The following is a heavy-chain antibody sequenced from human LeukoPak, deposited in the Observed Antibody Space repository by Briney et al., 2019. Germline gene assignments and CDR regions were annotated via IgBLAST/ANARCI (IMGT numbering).Heavy chain of an antibody. CDR1: GFTFSSFA. V-gene: IGHV3-30*04. CDR2: ISYEGSNN. J-gene: IGHJ4*02. CDR3: ARDRVAAVDLDY. D-gene: IGHD6-13*01. Sequence: GGSLRLSCAASGFTFSSFAMHWVRQAPGKGLEWVAVISYEGSNNYYADSVKGRFTVSRDNSKNTLYLQMDSLRTEDTAVYYCARDRVAAVDLDYWGQGTPVTVSS.